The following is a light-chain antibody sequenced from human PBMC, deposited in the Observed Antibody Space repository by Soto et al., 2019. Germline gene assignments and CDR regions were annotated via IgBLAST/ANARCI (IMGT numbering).Light chain of an antibody. Sequence: DIQMTQSPSSLSASVGDRVTITCRASQSSSSYLNWYQQKPGKAPKLLIYAASSLQSGVPSRFSGSGSGTDFTLTISSLQPEDFATYYCLQSYSFPPTFGQGTNLEIK. J-gene: IGKJ2*01. CDR2: AAS. CDR1: QSSSSY. CDR3: LQSYSFPPT. V-gene: IGKV1-39*01.